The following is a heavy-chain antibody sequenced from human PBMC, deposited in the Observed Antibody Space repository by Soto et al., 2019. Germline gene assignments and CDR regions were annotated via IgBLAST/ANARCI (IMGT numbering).Heavy chain of an antibody. CDR1: GYTFTDYY. V-gene: IGHV1-2*02. CDR3: ARDQSPSSGWPGMDV. CDR2: INPNRGGT. Sequence: QVQLVQSGAEVKKPGSSVKVSCKASGYTFTDYYMHWVRQAPGQGLAWMGWINPNRGGTNYAQKLQGRATMTRDTSISTVYLELNRVRSDDTAVYYCARDQSPSSGWPGMDVWGQGTTVTVSS. D-gene: IGHD6-19*01. J-gene: IGHJ6*02.